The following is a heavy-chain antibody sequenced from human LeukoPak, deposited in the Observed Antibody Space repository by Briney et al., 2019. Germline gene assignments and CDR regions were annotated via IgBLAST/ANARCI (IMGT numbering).Heavy chain of an antibody. J-gene: IGHJ4*02. CDR3: ARTTRTDYYDSSGHYFDY. Sequence: GASVKVSCKASGYTFTSYGISWVRQAPGQGLEWMGLISACNGNTNYAQKLQGRVTINTDTSTSIAYMELRSLRSDDTAVYYCARTTRTDYYDSSGHYFDYWGQGTLVTVPS. D-gene: IGHD3-22*01. V-gene: IGHV1-18*01. CDR2: ISACNGNT. CDR1: GYTFTSYG.